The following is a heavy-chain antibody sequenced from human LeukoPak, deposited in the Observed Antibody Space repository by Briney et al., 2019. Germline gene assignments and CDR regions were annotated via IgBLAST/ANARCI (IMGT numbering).Heavy chain of an antibody. CDR1: DGSLSSGDYY. CDR2: ISSSGST. D-gene: IGHD3-22*01. V-gene: IGHV4-61*02. CDR3: ARGPYSYDSSGAFDI. J-gene: IGHJ3*02. Sequence: SETLSLTCSVSDGSLSSGDYYWSWIRQPAGKGLEWIGRISSSGSTNYNPSLKSRVTKSVDTSKHQFSLKLSSVTAADTAVYFCARGPYSYDSSGAFDIWGQGTMVTVSS.